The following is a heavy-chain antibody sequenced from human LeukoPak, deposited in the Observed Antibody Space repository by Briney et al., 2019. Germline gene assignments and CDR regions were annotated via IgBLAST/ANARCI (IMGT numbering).Heavy chain of an antibody. V-gene: IGHV4-34*01. D-gene: IGHD3-3*01. CDR3: ARKFNVLRFLEWATAWFDP. CDR2: INHSGST. J-gene: IGHJ5*02. Sequence: SETLSLTCAVSGGSFSGYYWSWIRQPPGKGLEWIGEINHSGSTNYNPSLKSRVTISVDTSKKQFSLKLSSVTAADTAVYYCARKFNVLRFLEWATAWFDPWGQGTLVTVSS. CDR1: GGSFSGYY.